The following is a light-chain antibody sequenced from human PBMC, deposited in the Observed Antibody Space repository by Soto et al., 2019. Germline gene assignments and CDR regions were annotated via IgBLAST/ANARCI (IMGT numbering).Light chain of an antibody. V-gene: IGKV3-20*01. J-gene: IGKJ1*01. CDR1: QTVSSNY. CDR2: DAS. Sequence: EVVMTQSPGTLSLSPGERATLSCRASQTVSSNYLAWCQQRPGQAPRLLIYDASNRATGIPARFSGSGSGTDFTLTISSLEPEDSAVYYCQQNLGVHTFGQGTKVDIK. CDR3: QQNLGVHT.